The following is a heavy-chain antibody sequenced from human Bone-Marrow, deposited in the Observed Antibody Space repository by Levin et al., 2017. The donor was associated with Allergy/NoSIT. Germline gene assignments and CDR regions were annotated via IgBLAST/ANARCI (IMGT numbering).Heavy chain of an antibody. V-gene: IGHV1-2*02. CDR2: INPLSGDT. CDR1: GYTFIGRY. CDR3: ARNIVKYSGSDLKFVGGNGAFDI. D-gene: IGHD5-12*01. Sequence: VASVKVSCKASGYTFIGRYLHWVRQAPGQGLEWMGWINPLSGDTNYAQKFQGRVTMTRDTSIFTAYMELSRVTSDDTAVYYCARNIVKYSGSDLKFVGGNGAFDIWGQGTLVTVSS. J-gene: IGHJ3*02.